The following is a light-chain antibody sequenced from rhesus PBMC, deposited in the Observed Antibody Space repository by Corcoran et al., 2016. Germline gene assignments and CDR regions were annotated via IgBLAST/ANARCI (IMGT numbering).Light chain of an antibody. CDR1: QSLLHSNGNTY. Sequence: DIVMTQTPLSLPVTPGEPASISCRSSQSLLHSNGNTYSYWFLQKPGQPSRLLIYSVSNHFTGVPDMFSGSGSGTDFIRKIGRVEAEDVGVYYCMQASQTPYSFGQGTKVEIK. CDR2: SVS. V-gene: IGKV2-73*01. J-gene: IGKJ2*01. CDR3: MQASQTPYS.